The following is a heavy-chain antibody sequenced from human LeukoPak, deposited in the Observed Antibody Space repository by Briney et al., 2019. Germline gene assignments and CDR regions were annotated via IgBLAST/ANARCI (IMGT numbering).Heavy chain of an antibody. Sequence: ASVKVSCKASGYTFTSYDFNWVRQAPGQRPEWMGWMSPNSGDTGYAQKFQDRVTMTRNTSISTAYMELSSLRSDDTAVYYCARGPKRVSDYVSYFDYWGQGTLVTVSS. CDR3: ARGPKRVSDYVSYFDY. D-gene: IGHD3-16*01. CDR1: GYTFTSYD. J-gene: IGHJ4*02. V-gene: IGHV1-8*01. CDR2: MSPNSGDT.